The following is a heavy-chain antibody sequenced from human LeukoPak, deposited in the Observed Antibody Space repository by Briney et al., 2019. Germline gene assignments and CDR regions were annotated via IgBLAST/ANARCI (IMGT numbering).Heavy chain of an antibody. CDR3: AKDMSGGDCPDY. V-gene: IGHV3-48*03. D-gene: IGHD2-21*02. J-gene: IGHJ4*02. CDR1: GFTFSSYE. CDR2: ISSSGST. Sequence: GGSLRLSCAASGFTFSSYEMNRVRQAPGKGLEWVSYISSSGSTYYADSVKGRFTISRDNSKNTLYLQMNSLRAEDTAVYYCAKDMSGGDCPDYWGQGTLVTVSS.